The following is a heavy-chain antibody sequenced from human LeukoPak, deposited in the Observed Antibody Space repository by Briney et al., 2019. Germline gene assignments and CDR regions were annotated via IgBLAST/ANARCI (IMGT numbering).Heavy chain of an antibody. D-gene: IGHD3-22*01. V-gene: IGHV3-74*01. CDR1: GFTFSSYW. J-gene: IGHJ3*02. Sequence: GGSLRLSCAASGFTFSSYWMHWVRQAPGKGLVWVSRINSDGSSTYYADSVKGRFTISRDNSKNTLYLQMNSLRAEDTAVYYCAKDSPMTINYYDSSGSPDAFDIWGQGTMVTVS. CDR2: INSDGSST. CDR3: AKDSPMTINYYDSSGSPDAFDI.